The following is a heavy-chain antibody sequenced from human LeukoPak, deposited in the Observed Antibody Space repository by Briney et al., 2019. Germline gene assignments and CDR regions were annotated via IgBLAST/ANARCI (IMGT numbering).Heavy chain of an antibody. CDR3: ARYGDYSSGWGLQNWFDP. D-gene: IGHD6-19*01. V-gene: IGHV4-59*01. CDR2: IYYSGST. Sequence: SETLSLTCTVSGGSISSYYWSWIRQPPGKGLEWIGYIYYSGSTNYNPSLKSRVTISVDTSKNQFSLKLSSVTAADTAVYYCARYGDYSSGWGLQNWFDPWGQGTLVTVSS. J-gene: IGHJ5*02. CDR1: GGSISSYY.